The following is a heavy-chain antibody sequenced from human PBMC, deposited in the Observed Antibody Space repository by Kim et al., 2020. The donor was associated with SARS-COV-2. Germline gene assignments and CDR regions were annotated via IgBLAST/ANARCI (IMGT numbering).Heavy chain of an antibody. V-gene: IGHV4-38-2*02. Sequence: SETLSLTCTVSGYSISSGYYWGWIRQPPGKGLEWIGSIYHSGSTYYNPSLKSRVTISVDTSKNQFSLKLSSVTAADTAVYYCARVEGWLQIGDLHSRNW. D-gene: IGHD5-12*01. CDR3: ARVEGWLQIGDLHSRNW. J-gene: IGHJ5*01. CDR2: IYHSGST. CDR1: GYSISSGYY.